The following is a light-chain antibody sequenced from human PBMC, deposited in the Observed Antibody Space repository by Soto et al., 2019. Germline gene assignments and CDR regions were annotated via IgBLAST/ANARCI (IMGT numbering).Light chain of an antibody. V-gene: IGKV3D-20*01. CDR1: QSVRTS. J-gene: IGKJ2*01. CDR3: QQYGTAPYT. Sequence: EIVLTQSPGTLSLSPGERASLSCGASQSVRTSLAWYQHKPGLAPRLLIYDASSRATGIPDRFSCSGSGTDFPLTISRLEPEDFALYFCQQYGTAPYTFGQGTKLEIK. CDR2: DAS.